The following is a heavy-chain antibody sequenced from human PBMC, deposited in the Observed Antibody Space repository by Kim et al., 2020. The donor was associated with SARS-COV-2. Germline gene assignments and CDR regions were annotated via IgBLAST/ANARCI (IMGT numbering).Heavy chain of an antibody. Sequence: SLRSRVTISVDTSKNRFSLKLSSVTAADTAVYYCASGLLWFGELYGGMDVWGQGTTVTVSS. D-gene: IGHD3-10*01. J-gene: IGHJ6*02. CDR3: ASGLLWFGELYGGMDV. V-gene: IGHV4-31*02.